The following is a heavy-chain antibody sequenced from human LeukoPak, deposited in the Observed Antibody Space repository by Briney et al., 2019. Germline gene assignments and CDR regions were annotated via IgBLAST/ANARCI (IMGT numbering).Heavy chain of an antibody. J-gene: IGHJ4*02. D-gene: IGHD6-6*01. Sequence: GASVKVSCKASGYTFTSYGISWVRQAPGQGLEWMGWIYPSSGGTNYAQKFQGRVTMTRDTSISTAYMELASLRSDDTAVYYCARDFFGFRSSYGGDFDYWGQGTLVTVSS. CDR1: GYTFTSYG. V-gene: IGHV1-2*02. CDR2: IYPSSGGT. CDR3: ARDFFGFRSSYGGDFDY.